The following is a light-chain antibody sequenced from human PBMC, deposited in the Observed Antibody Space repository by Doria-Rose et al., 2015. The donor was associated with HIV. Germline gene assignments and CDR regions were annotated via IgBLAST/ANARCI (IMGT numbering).Light chain of an antibody. V-gene: IGKV1-39*01. CDR1: QGITSN. CDR2: TAT. Sequence: DVQLTQSPSSLSASVGDRVTITCRASQGITSNLNWNQQKAGKAPKLLIFTATTLQSGVPSRFSGGGSGTDFTLTISSLQPEDFATYYCQQTYSFPYSFGQGTKLDIE. CDR3: QQTYSFPYS. J-gene: IGKJ2*01.